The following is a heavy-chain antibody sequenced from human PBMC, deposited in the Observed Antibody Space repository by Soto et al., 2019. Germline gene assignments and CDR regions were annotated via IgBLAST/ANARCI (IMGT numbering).Heavy chain of an antibody. D-gene: IGHD4-4*01. CDR2: IYNDGST. J-gene: IGHJ4*02. CDR1: GFIVSTSY. V-gene: IGHV3-66*01. CDR3: ARDSYTRY. Sequence: GGSLRLSCAASGFIVSTSYMSWVRQAPGKGLEWVSIIYNDGSTHYADSVKGRFTISRDDSKNTLYLQILSLRAEDTAVYYCARDSYTRYWGQGTLVTVSS.